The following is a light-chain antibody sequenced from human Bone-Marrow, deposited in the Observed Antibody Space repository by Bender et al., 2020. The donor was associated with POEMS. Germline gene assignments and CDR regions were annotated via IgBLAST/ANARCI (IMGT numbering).Light chain of an antibody. CDR1: SSDIGTYNL. CDR2: DAT. V-gene: IGLV2-23*01. CDR3: CSSAGSTTLV. Sequence: QSALTQPASVSGSPGQSITISCTGTSSDIGTYNLLSWYQQHPGKAPKLLIYDATKGPSGVSGRFSGSKSGNTASLTISGLQAEDEADYYCCSSAGSTTLVFGGGTKLPVL. J-gene: IGLJ2*01.